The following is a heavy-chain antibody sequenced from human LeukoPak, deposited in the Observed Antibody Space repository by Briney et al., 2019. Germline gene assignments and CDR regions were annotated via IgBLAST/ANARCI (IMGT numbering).Heavy chain of an antibody. Sequence: ASVKVSCKASGYTFTGYYMHWVRQAPGQGLEWMGWINPSSGGTNYAQKFQGRVTMTRDTSISTAYMELSRLRSDDTAVYYCARWPASGYYDSRAKYYFDYWGQGTLVTVSS. J-gene: IGHJ4*02. CDR1: GYTFTGYY. CDR3: ARWPASGYYDSRAKYYFDY. CDR2: INPSSGGT. V-gene: IGHV1-2*02. D-gene: IGHD3-22*01.